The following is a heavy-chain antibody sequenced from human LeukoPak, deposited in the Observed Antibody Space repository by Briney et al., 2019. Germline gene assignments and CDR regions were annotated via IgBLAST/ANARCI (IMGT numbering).Heavy chain of an antibody. CDR1: GGTFSSYA. J-gene: IGHJ4*02. CDR2: IIPIFGTA. D-gene: IGHD2-2*01. Sequence: SVRVSCKASGGTFSSYAISWVRQAPGQGLEWMGGIIPIFGTANYAQKFQGRVTITTDESTSTAYMELSSLRSEDTAVYYCARDYAYCSSTSCYSALDYWGQGTLVTVSS. CDR3: ARDYAYCSSTSCYSALDY. V-gene: IGHV1-69*05.